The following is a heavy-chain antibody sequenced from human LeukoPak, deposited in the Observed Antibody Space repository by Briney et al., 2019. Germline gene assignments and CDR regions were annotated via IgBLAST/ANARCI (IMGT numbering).Heavy chain of an antibody. CDR1: GYDFTTSW. CDR3: ARPHTYDTTGYAF. D-gene: IGHD3-22*01. CDR2: IDPSDSYT. V-gene: IGHV5-10-1*01. Sequence: GESLKISCQGSGYDFTTSWITWVRRVPGKGLEWMGRIDPSDSYTNYSPSFGGHVTFTADKSTNTAYLQWGSLKASDTAMYYCARPHTYDTTGYAFWGQGTLVTVSS. J-gene: IGHJ4*02.